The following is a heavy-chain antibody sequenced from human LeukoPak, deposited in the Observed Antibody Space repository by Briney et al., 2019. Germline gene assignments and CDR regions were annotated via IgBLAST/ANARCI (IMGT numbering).Heavy chain of an antibody. V-gene: IGHV4-59*01. J-gene: IGHJ5*02. CDR3: AREGRRSDCSSTSCYAKLYNWFDP. D-gene: IGHD2-2*01. Sequence: SETLSLTCTVSGGSISSYYWSWIRQPPGKGLEWIGYIYYSGSTNYSPSLKSRVTISVDTSKNQFSLKLSSVTAADTAVYYCAREGRRSDCSSTSCYAKLYNWFDPWGQGTLVTVSS. CDR1: GGSISSYY. CDR2: IYYSGST.